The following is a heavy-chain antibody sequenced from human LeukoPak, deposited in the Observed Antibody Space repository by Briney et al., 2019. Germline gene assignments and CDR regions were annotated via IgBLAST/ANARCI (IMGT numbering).Heavy chain of an antibody. CDR3: AREYGSGLYMDV. CDR2: IYYSGVT. J-gene: IGHJ6*03. V-gene: IGHV4-61*01. Sequence: PSETLSLTCTVSGGCISSSSYYWSWVRQPPGKGLEWIGNIYYSGVTNYNPSLKSRVTISVDTSKNQFSLKLSSVTAADTAVYYCAREYGSGLYMDVWGKGTTVIISS. CDR1: GGCISSSSYY. D-gene: IGHD3-10*01.